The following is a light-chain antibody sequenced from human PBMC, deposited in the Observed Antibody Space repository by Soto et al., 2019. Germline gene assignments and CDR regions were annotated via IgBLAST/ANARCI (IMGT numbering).Light chain of an antibody. CDR1: SSDVGGYGY. Sequence: QSALTQPASVSGSPGQSITISCTGTSSDVGGYGYVSWYQQQPGKAPKLIIYEVTNRPSGISSRFSASKSGNTASLTISGLQAEDEADYYCSSNAGSNNLVFGGGTKLTVL. CDR2: EVT. CDR3: SSNAGSNNLV. J-gene: IGLJ2*01. V-gene: IGLV2-14*01.